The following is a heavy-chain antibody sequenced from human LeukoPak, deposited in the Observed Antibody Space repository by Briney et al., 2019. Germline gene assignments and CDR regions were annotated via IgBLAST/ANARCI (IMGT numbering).Heavy chain of an antibody. J-gene: IGHJ4*02. D-gene: IGHD6-19*01. V-gene: IGHV1-2*02. CDR3: AREQDVAVAGFDY. CDR1: GYTFTGYY. CDR2: INPNSGGT. Sequence: GASVKVSCKASGYTFTGYYMHWVRQAPGQGLEWMRWINPNSGGTNYAQKFQGRVTMTRDTSISTAYMELSRLRSDDTAVYYCAREQDVAVAGFDYWGQGTLVTVSS.